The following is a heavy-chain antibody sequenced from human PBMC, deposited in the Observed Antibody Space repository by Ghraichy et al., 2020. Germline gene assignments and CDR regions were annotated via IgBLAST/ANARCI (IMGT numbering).Heavy chain of an antibody. CDR2: IYSGGST. CDR3: ARSRSGWYPIFDY. J-gene: IGHJ4*02. CDR1: GFTVSSKF. Sequence: GGSLRLSCAVSGFTVSSKFMSWVRQAPGKGLEWVSVIYSGGSTYYADSVKGRFTISRDNSQNTLFLQMNSLGAEDTAVYYCARSRSGWYPIFDYWGQGTLVPVSS. V-gene: IGHV3-53*01. D-gene: IGHD6-19*01.